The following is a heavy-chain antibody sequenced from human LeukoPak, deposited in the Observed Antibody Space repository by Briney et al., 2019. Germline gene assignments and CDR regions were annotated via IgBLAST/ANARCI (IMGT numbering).Heavy chain of an antibody. CDR1: GYTFTGYY. CDR2: INPNSGGA. D-gene: IGHD1-1*01. Sequence: ASVKVSCKASGYTFTGYYMHWVRQSPGQGLEWMGWINPNSGGANYAQKFQGRVTMTRDTSISTAYMELSRLRSDDTAVYYCARDRNVPYYYYYMDVWGKGTTVTVSS. CDR3: ARDRNVPYYYYYMDV. V-gene: IGHV1-2*02. J-gene: IGHJ6*03.